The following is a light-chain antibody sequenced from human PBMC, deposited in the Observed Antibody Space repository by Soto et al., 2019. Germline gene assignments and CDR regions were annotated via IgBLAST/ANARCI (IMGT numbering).Light chain of an antibody. CDR3: QQYNSYSGT. CDR2: DAS. V-gene: IGKV1-5*01. CDR1: RSISSW. J-gene: IGKJ1*01. Sequence: IQMTQSPSTLSASVGDRVTITCRASRSISSWLAWYQQKPGKAPKLLIYDASSLESGVPSRFSGSGSGTEFTLTISSLQPDDFATYYCQQYNSYSGTFGQGTKVDIK.